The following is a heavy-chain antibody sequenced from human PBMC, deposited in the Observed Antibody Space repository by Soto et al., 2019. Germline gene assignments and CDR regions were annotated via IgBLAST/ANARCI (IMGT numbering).Heavy chain of an antibody. D-gene: IGHD3-9*01. J-gene: IGHJ5*02. CDR1: GGTFSSYA. Sequence: GASVKVSCKASGGTFSSYAISWVRQAPGQGLEWMGGIIPTFGTANYAQKFQGRVTITADESTSTAYMELSSLRSEDTAVYYCARGKDYYDILTGYYSWGQGTLVTVSS. CDR3: ARGKDYYDILTGYYS. CDR2: IIPTFGTA. V-gene: IGHV1-69*13.